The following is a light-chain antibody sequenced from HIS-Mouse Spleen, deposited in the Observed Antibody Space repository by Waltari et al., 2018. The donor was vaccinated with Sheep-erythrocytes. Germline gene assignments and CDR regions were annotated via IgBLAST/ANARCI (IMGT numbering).Light chain of an antibody. Sequence: QSALTQPASVSGSPGQSITISCTGTSSDVGSYNLASWYQQHPGKAPKLMIYEGSKRPSGVSNRFSGSKSGNTASLTISGLQAEDEADYYCCSYAGSSNLVFGGGTKLTVL. CDR2: EGS. CDR1: SSDVGSYNL. CDR3: CSYAGSSNLV. V-gene: IGLV2-23*01. J-gene: IGLJ2*01.